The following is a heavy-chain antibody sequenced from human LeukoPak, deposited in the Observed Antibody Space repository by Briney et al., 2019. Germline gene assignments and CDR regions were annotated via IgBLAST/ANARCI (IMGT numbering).Heavy chain of an antibody. Sequence: VASVKVSCKASGYTFTGYYMHWVRQAPGQGLEWMGIINPSGGSTTNAQKFQGRVIMTRDMSTSTVYMELSSLRSEDTAVYFCARYGHSPFFDYWGQGTLVIVSS. CDR3: ARYGHSPFFDY. CDR2: INPSGGST. D-gene: IGHD4-17*01. CDR1: GYTFTGYY. J-gene: IGHJ4*02. V-gene: IGHV1-46*01.